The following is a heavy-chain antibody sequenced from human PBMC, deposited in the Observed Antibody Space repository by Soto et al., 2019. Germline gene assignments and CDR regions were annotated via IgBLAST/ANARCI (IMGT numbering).Heavy chain of an antibody. V-gene: IGHV3-21*01. D-gene: IGHD3-16*01. Sequence: EVQLVESGGGLVKPGGSLRLSCAASGFTFSSYSMNWVRQAPGKGLEWVSSTSGSSSYIYYADSVKGRFTISRDNAKNALYLQMNSLRGEDTAVYYCARDLHDYVSFRFDPWGQGTLVTVSS. CDR2: TSGSSSYI. CDR3: ARDLHDYVSFRFDP. J-gene: IGHJ5*02. CDR1: GFTFSSYS.